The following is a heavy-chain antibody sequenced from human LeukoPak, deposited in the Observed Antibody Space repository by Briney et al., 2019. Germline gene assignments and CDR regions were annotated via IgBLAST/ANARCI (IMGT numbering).Heavy chain of an antibody. J-gene: IGHJ5*02. CDR2: MFHSGST. V-gene: IGHV4-38-2*02. D-gene: IGHD5-12*01. CDR1: GYSISSGYQ. Sequence: SETLSLTCAVSGYSISSGYQWGWLRQPPGKGLEWIGSMFHSGSTYYNPSLKSRVTISVDTSKNQFSLNLSSVTAADTAVFYCARESLVATGGWFDPWGQGTLVTVSS. CDR3: ARESLVATGGWFDP.